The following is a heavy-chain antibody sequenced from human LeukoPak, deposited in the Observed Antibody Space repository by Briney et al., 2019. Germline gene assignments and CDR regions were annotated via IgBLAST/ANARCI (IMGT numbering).Heavy chain of an antibody. V-gene: IGHV1-18*01. D-gene: IGHD5-18*01. Sequence: ASVKVSCKASGYTFSSYGVGWVRQAPGQGLEWMGWISLNNGNTHSVQKFQGRVTMTTDTSTNTAYVELRSLRSDDTAVYYCARLPGYTYGQYHFDYWGQGTLVTVSS. CDR2: ISLNNGNT. CDR1: GYTFSSYG. CDR3: ARLPGYTYGQYHFDY. J-gene: IGHJ4*02.